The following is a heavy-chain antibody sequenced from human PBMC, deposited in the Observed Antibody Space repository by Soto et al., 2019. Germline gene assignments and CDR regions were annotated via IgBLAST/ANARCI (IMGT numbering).Heavy chain of an antibody. CDR1: GGTFSSYT. J-gene: IGHJ3*02. CDR3: ARDLGVAAAGTAEAFDI. Sequence: ASVKVSCKASGGTFSSYTISWVRQAPGQGLEWMGRIIPILGIANYAQKFQGRVTITADKSTSTAYMELSSLRSGDTAVYYCARDLGVAAAGTAEAFDIWGQGTMVTVSS. V-gene: IGHV1-69*04. D-gene: IGHD6-13*01. CDR2: IIPILGIA.